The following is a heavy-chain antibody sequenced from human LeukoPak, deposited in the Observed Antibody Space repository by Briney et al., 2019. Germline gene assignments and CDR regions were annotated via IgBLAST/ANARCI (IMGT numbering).Heavy chain of an antibody. J-gene: IGHJ3*02. CDR3: VRDLAGPPQEAFDI. Sequence: GGSLRLSCAASGFSFSSYWMSWVRQAPGKGLEWVANIKQDGSEKYYVDSVKGRFTISRDNAQNSLYLQMNSLRAEDTAVYYCVRDLAGPPQEAFDIWGQGTVVSISS. CDR2: IKQDGSEK. CDR1: GFSFSSYW. V-gene: IGHV3-7*01.